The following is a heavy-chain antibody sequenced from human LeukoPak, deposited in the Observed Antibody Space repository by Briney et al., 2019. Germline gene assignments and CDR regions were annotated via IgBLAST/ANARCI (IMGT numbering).Heavy chain of an antibody. CDR1: GYSISSGYY. Sequence: SETLSLTCTVSGYSISSGYYWGWIRPPPGKGLEWIGSIYHSGSTYYNPSLKSRVTISVDTSKNQFSLKLSSVTAADTAVYYCARDGGNEDYVWGSYRRNPYYFDYWGQGTLVTVSS. CDR2: IYHSGST. D-gene: IGHD3-16*02. J-gene: IGHJ4*02. V-gene: IGHV4-38-2*02. CDR3: ARDGGNEDYVWGSYRRNPYYFDY.